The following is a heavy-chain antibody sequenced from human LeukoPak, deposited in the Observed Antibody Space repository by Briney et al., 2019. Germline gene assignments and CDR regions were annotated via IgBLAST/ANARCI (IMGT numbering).Heavy chain of an antibody. Sequence: SGTLSLTCAVSGDSVSSGSSWSWVRQPPGKGLEWIGEIYDSGSTDLNPSVKSRVTISLDKSKQKFSLNMNSVTAADTAVYYCARGLPAAGLPFDAWGQGMSVTVSS. CDR3: ARGLPAAGLPFDA. V-gene: IGHV4-4*02. J-gene: IGHJ4*02. D-gene: IGHD6-13*01. CDR2: IYDSGST. CDR1: GDSVSSGSS.